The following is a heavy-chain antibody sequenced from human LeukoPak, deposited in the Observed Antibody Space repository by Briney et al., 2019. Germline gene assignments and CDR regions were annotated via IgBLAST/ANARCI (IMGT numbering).Heavy chain of an antibody. Sequence: ASVKVSCKASGYTFTVYYMHWVRQAPGQGLEWMGWINPNSGGTNYAQKFQGRVTMTRDTSISTAYMELSRLRSDDTAVYYCARAKETYYYDSSGLLIWGQGTLVTVSS. V-gene: IGHV1-2*02. CDR3: ARAKETYYYDSSGLLI. J-gene: IGHJ1*01. CDR2: INPNSGGT. D-gene: IGHD3-22*01. CDR1: GYTFTVYY.